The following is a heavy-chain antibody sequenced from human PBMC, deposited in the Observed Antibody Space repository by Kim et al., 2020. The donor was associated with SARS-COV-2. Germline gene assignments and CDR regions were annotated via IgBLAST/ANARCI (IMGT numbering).Heavy chain of an antibody. D-gene: IGHD5-12*01. V-gene: IGHV3-23*01. Sequence: SVKGRFTISRDNSKNTLYLQMNSLRAEDTAVYYCAKDLSIWVATTHAFDIWGQGTMVTVSS. CDR3: AKDLSIWVATTHAFDI. J-gene: IGHJ3*02.